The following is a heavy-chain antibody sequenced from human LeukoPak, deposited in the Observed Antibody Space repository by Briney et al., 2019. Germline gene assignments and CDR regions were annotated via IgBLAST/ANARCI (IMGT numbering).Heavy chain of an antibody. CDR2: ITGGGAYT. V-gene: IGHV3-23*01. CDR3: ATDVWAVEDLYY. Sequence: GGSLRLSCAVSGFTFSSSAMTWVRQAPGKGLEWVSSITGGGAYTFYADAVKGRFTISRDNAKNSLYLQMNSLRAEDTAVYYCATDVWAVEDLYYWGQGTLVTVSS. J-gene: IGHJ4*02. CDR1: GFTFSSSA. D-gene: IGHD3-16*01.